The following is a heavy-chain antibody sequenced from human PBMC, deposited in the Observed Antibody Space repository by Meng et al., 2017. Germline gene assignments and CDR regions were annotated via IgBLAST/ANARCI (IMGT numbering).Heavy chain of an antibody. CDR2: KKEDGSEK. CDR1: GFPFNHFW. V-gene: IGHV3-7*01. Sequence: GESLKTPRPGLGFPFNHFWLTWVRQAPGKGPEWVAKKKEDGSEKNYLDSVKGRFTISRDNAKSSLYLQMNSLRVEDTAVYHCARSHDSYHSGRTGIFWGQGTLVTVSS. D-gene: IGHD3-10*01. J-gene: IGHJ4*02. CDR3: ARSHDSYHSGRTGIF.